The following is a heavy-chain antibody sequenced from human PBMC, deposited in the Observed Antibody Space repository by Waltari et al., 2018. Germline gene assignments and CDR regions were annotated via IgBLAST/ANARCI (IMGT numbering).Heavy chain of an antibody. Sequence: DVRLVESGGGLVQPGGSLRLSCSTSGFAFSKNWMSWVRQAPGKGLEWVANIKEDGIEIYYVDSVKGRFTLSRDNTKNSLFLQMNSLKPDDTAVYYCAASTAWYGTYFDYWGQGSLVTVA. CDR1: GFAFSKNW. CDR3: AASTAWYGTYFDY. V-gene: IGHV3-7*03. D-gene: IGHD6-19*01. J-gene: IGHJ4*02. CDR2: IKEDGIEI.